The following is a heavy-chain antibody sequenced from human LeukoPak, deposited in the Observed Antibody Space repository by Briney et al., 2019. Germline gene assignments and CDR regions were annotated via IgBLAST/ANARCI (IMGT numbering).Heavy chain of an antibody. CDR1: SYTFTRYG. D-gene: IGHD6-19*01. Sequence: EASVKLSCKPSSYTFTRYGISWVRQAPGQGLEWMGWISAYNGNTNYAQKLQGRVTMTTDTSTSTAYMELRSLRSDDTAVYYCARRAVAGSYDYWGQGTLVTVSS. V-gene: IGHV1-18*01. CDR2: ISAYNGNT. CDR3: ARRAVAGSYDY. J-gene: IGHJ4*02.